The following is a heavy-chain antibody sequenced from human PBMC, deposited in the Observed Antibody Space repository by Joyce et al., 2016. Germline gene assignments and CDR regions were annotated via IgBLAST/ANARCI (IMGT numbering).Heavy chain of an antibody. CDR2: ISTDSGET. CDR1: AYRFNSHA. V-gene: IGHV1-18*04. Sequence: QLQLVQSGGEVQKPGASVKVSCKASAYRFNSHAIPWVRQAPGQGLEWMGRISTDSGETHYAQSLQGRVTMTRDTSASTAFMELRSRRSDDTAVYYCAGDSSGWGFGDDWGQGTLVTVSS. J-gene: IGHJ4*02. D-gene: IGHD6-19*01. CDR3: AGDSSGWGFGDD.